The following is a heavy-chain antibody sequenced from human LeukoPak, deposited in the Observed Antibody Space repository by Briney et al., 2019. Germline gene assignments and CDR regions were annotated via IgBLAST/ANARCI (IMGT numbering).Heavy chain of an antibody. Sequence: GGSLRLSCAASGFTFSSYAMHWVRQAPGKGLEWVAVISYDGSNKYYADSVKGRFTISRDNAKNSLYLQMNSLRAEDTAVYYCARDLPPDYYGSGLFDYWGQGTLVTVSS. J-gene: IGHJ4*02. D-gene: IGHD3-10*01. V-gene: IGHV3-30*04. CDR1: GFTFSSYA. CDR2: ISYDGSNK. CDR3: ARDLPPDYYGSGLFDY.